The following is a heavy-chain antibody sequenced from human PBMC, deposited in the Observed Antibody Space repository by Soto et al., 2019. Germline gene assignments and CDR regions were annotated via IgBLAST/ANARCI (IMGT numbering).Heavy chain of an antibody. V-gene: IGHV3-74*01. Sequence: PVGSLRLSCAASGFTFSSYWMHWVSQAPGKGLVWVSRIQTDGRNANYAESVRGRFTISRDNAQNTVFLQMSSLRAEDTAVYYCARGIRNYYGMDVWGQGTTVTVSS. D-gene: IGHD1-20*01. CDR1: GFTFSSYW. CDR3: ARGIRNYYGMDV. CDR2: IQTDGRNA. J-gene: IGHJ6*02.